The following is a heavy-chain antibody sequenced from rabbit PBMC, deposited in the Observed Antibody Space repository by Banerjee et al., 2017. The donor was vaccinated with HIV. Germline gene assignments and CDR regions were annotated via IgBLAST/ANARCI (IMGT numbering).Heavy chain of an antibody. Sequence: QEQLVESGGGLVQPEGSLTLTCKASGSDISSNAMCWVRQAPGKGLELIACIDTSSGSTWYASWVNGRFTISRSTSLNTVDLKMTSLTAADTATYFCARGYGSAYYVGYYFNLWGPGTLVTVS. CDR1: GSDISSNA. J-gene: IGHJ4*01. D-gene: IGHD6-1*01. V-gene: IGHV1S47*01. CDR3: ARGYGSAYYVGYYFNL. CDR2: IDTSSGST.